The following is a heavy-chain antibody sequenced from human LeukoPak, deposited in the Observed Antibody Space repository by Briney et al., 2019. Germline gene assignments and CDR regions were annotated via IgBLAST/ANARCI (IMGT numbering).Heavy chain of an antibody. D-gene: IGHD6-19*01. CDR2: INHSGST. Sequence: SETLSLTCAVYGGSFSGYYWSWIRQPPGKGLEWIGEINHSGSTNYNPSLKSRVTISVDTSKNQFSLRLSSVTAADTAVYYCARVLDGSSGQHWYFDLWGRGTLVTVSP. CDR1: GGSFSGYY. V-gene: IGHV4-34*01. J-gene: IGHJ2*01. CDR3: ARVLDGSSGQHWYFDL.